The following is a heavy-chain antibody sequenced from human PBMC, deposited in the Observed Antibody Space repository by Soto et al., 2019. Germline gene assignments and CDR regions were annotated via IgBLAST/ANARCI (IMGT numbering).Heavy chain of an antibody. J-gene: IGHJ3*02. D-gene: IGHD3-16*02. CDR1: GFSLSTQPVG. CDR3: AHLMITFGGVVADDAFDI. V-gene: IGHV2-5*02. CDR2: IYWDDDK. Sequence: SGPTLVNPTKTLTLTCTFSGFSLSTQPVGVAWIRQPPGEALEWLAVIYWDDDKRYSPSLRSRLTVTKDTSRNQVVLTMANMDPVDTATYYCAHLMITFGGVVADDAFDIWGQGTLVTVSS.